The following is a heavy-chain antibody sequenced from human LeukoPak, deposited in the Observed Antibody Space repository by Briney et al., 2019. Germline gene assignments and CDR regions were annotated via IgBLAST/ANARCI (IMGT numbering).Heavy chain of an antibody. CDR2: IYYSGST. Sequence: SETLSLTCTVSGGSISSSSYYWGWIRQPPGKGLEWIGSIYYSGSTYYNPSLKSRVTISVDTSKNQFSLKLSSVTAADTAVYYCARQDHFWSGFAFDIWGQGTMVTVYS. D-gene: IGHD3-3*01. J-gene: IGHJ3*02. CDR1: GGSISSSSYY. CDR3: ARQDHFWSGFAFDI. V-gene: IGHV4-39*01.